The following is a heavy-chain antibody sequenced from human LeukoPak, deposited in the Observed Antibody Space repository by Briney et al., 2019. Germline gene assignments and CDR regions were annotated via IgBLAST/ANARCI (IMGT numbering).Heavy chain of an antibody. D-gene: IGHD3-16*01. CDR1: GFTFSSYG. CDR2: ISGSGGST. J-gene: IGHJ4*02. V-gene: IGHV3-23*01. CDR3: AKEGYYDYVWGSLDY. Sequence: GALRLSCAASGFTFSSYGMSWVRQAPGKGLEWVSAISGSGGSTYYADSVKGRFTISRDNSKNTLYLQMNSLRAEDTAVYYCAKEGYYDYVWGSLDYWGQGTLVTVSS.